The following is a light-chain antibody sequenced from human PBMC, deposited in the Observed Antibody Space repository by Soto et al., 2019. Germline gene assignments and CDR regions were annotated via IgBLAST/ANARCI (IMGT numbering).Light chain of an antibody. CDR1: QSVSNNY. CDR3: QQRINWPLT. Sequence: EIVLTQSPGTLSLSPGERATLSCRASQSVSNNYLAWYQQKPGQAPRLLIYGASNRATGIPDRFSGSGSGTDFTLTISRLEPEDSAVYYCQQRINWPLTFGGGTKVDIK. J-gene: IGKJ4*01. V-gene: IGKV3D-20*02. CDR2: GAS.